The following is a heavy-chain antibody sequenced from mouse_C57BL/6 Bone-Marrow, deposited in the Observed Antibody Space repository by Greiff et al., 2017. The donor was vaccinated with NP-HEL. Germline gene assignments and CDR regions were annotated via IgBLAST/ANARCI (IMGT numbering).Heavy chain of an antibody. J-gene: IGHJ4*01. D-gene: IGHD1-1*01. CDR2: ISTYYGDA. V-gene: IGHV1-67*01. CDR3: ARWGLYYGSSYHYYAMDY. Sequence: VQLQESGPELVRPGVSVKISCKGSGYTFTDYAMHWVKQSHAKSLEWIGVISTYYGDASYNQKFKDKATMTVDKSSSTAYMELARLTSEDSAVYYCARWGLYYGSSYHYYAMDYWGQGTSVTVSS. CDR1: GYTFTDYA.